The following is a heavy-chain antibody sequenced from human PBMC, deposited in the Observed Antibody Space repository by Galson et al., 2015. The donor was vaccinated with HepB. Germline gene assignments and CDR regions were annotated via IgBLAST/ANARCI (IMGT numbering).Heavy chain of an antibody. V-gene: IGHV5-51*01. J-gene: IGHJ2*01. CDR3: ARAKRAGRSYWYFDL. Sequence: QSGAEVKKPGESLKISCKGSGYSFTSYWIGWVRQMPGKGLEWMGIIYPGDSDTRYSPSFQGQVTISADKSISTAYLQWSSLKASDTAMYYCARAKRAGRSYWYFDLWGRGTLVTVSS. CDR2: IYPGDSDT. CDR1: GYSFTSYW. D-gene: IGHD1-1*01.